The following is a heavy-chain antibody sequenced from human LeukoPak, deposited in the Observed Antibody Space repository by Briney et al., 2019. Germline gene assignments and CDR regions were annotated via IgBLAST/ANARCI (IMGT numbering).Heavy chain of an antibody. Sequence: GGPLRLSCAASGFTFSSYSMNWVRQAPGKGLEWVSHISSSSSYIYYADSVKGRFTISRDNAKSSLYLQMNSLRAEDTAVYYCARETVAGTYYWGQGTLVTVSS. D-gene: IGHD6-19*01. J-gene: IGHJ4*02. CDR2: ISSSSSYI. V-gene: IGHV3-21*01. CDR1: GFTFSSYS. CDR3: ARETVAGTYY.